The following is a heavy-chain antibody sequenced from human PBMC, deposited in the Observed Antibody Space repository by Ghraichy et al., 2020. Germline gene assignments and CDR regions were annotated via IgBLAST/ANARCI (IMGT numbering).Heavy chain of an antibody. J-gene: IGHJ4*02. CDR3: ARELGGGWYFDY. Sequence: GGSLRLSCAASGFIFSGYWVRWVRQAPGKGPEWVANIKKDGSEKYYVDSVKGRFTISRDNAENSLYLQMHSLRAEDTAVYYCARELGGGWYFDYWGQGALVTVSS. CDR2: IKKDGSEK. CDR1: GFIFSGYW. V-gene: IGHV3-7*01. D-gene: IGHD6-19*01.